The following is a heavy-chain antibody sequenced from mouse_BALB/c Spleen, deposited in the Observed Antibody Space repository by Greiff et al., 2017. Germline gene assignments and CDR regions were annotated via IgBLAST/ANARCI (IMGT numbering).Heavy chain of an antibody. CDR1: GYTFTSYW. CDR2: INPSTGYT. V-gene: IGHV1-7*01. D-gene: IGHD1-1*01. CDR3: ARDGSSPFDY. J-gene: IGHJ2*01. Sequence: QVHVKQSGAELAKPGASVKMSCKASGYTFTSYWMHWVKQRPGQGLEWIGYINPSTGYTEYNQKFKDKATLTADKSSSTAYMQLSSLTSEDSAVYYCARDGSSPFDYWGQGTTLTVSS.